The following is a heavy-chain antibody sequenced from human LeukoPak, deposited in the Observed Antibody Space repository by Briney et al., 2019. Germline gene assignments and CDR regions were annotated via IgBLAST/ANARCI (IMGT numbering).Heavy chain of an antibody. J-gene: IGHJ4*02. CDR3: ARGFRNGPFDC. CDR1: GFTFSSYT. CDR2: ISNDGSNK. D-gene: IGHD2-8*01. V-gene: IGHV3-30*04. Sequence: PGGSLRLSCAASGFTFSSYTMHWVRQAPGKGLEWVAVISNDGSNKYYADSVKGRFTISRDNTKNSHFLQMNSLRVEDTAFYYCARGFRNGPFDCWGQGTLVTVSS.